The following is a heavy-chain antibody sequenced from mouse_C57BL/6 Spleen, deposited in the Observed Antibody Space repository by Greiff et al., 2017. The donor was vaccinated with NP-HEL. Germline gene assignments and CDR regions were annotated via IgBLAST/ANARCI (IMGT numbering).Heavy chain of an antibody. CDR2: IYPGSGST. Sequence: QVQLKESGAELVKPGASVKMSCKASGYTFTSYWITWVKQRPGQGLEWIGDIYPGSGSTNYNEKFKSKATLTVDTSSSTAYMQLSSLTSEDSAVYYCARCTTVVEGDWYFDVWGTGTTVTVSS. J-gene: IGHJ1*03. CDR1: GYTFTSYW. CDR3: ARCTTVVEGDWYFDV. V-gene: IGHV1-55*01. D-gene: IGHD1-1*01.